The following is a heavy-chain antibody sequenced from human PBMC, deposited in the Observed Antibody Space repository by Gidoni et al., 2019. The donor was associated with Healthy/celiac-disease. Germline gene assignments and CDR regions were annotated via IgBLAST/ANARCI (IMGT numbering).Heavy chain of an antibody. V-gene: IGHV3-23*01. J-gene: IGHJ6*02. Sequence: GKGLEWVSAISGSGGSTYYADSVKGRFTISRDNSKNTLYLQMNSLRAEDTAVYYCAKVGGSYVAYYGMDVWGQGTTVTVSS. D-gene: IGHD1-26*01. CDR2: ISGSGGST. CDR3: AKVGGSYVAYYGMDV.